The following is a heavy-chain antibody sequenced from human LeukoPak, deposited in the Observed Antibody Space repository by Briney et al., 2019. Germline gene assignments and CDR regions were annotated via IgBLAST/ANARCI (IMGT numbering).Heavy chain of an antibody. V-gene: IGHV4-38-2*01. Sequence: SETLSLTCAVSGYSISSGYYWGWIRQPPGKGLEWIGSIYHSGSTYYNPSLKSRVTISVDTSKNQFSLKLGSVTAADTAVYYCARPLDKTRYYDFWSGYYNPTDFDYWGQGTLVTVSS. CDR1: GYSISSGYY. D-gene: IGHD3-3*01. CDR3: ARPLDKTRYYDFWSGYYNPTDFDY. CDR2: IYHSGST. J-gene: IGHJ4*02.